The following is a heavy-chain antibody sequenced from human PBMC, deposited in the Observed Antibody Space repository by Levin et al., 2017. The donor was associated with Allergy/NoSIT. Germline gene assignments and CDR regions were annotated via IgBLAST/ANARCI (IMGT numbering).Heavy chain of an antibody. CDR2: IYNSGST. CDR3: ARQCYDILTGYYNFDY. J-gene: IGHJ4*02. D-gene: IGHD3-9*01. CDR1: GGSISSSISY. Sequence: SETLSLTCTVSGGSISSSISYWGWIRQAPGKGLEWIGSIYNSGSTYYNPSLKRRVTTSVDTSKNQFSLTLTAVTSADTAVYYCARQCYDILTGYYNFDYWGQGTLVTVSS. V-gene: IGHV4-39*01.